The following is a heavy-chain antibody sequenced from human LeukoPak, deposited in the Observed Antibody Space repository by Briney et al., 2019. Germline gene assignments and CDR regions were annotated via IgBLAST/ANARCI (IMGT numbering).Heavy chain of an antibody. D-gene: IGHD3-3*01. V-gene: IGHV1-69*01. CDR2: IIPMFGTA. CDR1: GGTFSSYA. CDR3: AKGEYYDFWSGYTTYYYYGMDV. Sequence: ASVKVSCKASGGTFSSYAISWVRQAPGQGLEWMGGIIPMFGTANYAQKFQGRVTITADESTSTAYMDLSSLRFEDTAVYYCAKGEYYDFWSGYTTYYYYGMDVWGQGTTVTVSS. J-gene: IGHJ6*02.